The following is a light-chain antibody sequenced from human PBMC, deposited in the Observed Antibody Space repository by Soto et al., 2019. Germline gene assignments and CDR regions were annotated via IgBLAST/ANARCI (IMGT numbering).Light chain of an antibody. J-gene: IGKJ2*01. CDR3: QQYKNWPFT. V-gene: IGKV3-15*01. CDR2: GAS. Sequence: EIVMTQSPATLSVSPGERATLACRASQSVSSNLAWYQQKPGQAPSLLIYGASARATGIPARFSGSGSGTEFTLTISSLQSEDFAVYYCQQYKNWPFTFGQGTKLEIK. CDR1: QSVSSN.